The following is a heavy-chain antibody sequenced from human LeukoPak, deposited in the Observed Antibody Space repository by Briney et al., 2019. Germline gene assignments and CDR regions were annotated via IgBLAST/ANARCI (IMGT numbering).Heavy chain of an antibody. J-gene: IGHJ6*02. Sequence: GGSLRLSCAASGFTFSSYAMHWVRQAPGKGLEYVSAISSNGGSTYYANSVKGRFTISRDNSKNTLYLQMGSLRAEDMAVYYCARGLWYGLYGMDVWGQGTTVTVSS. V-gene: IGHV3-64*01. CDR3: ARGLWYGLYGMDV. CDR2: ISSNGGST. CDR1: GFTFSSYA. D-gene: IGHD3-10*01.